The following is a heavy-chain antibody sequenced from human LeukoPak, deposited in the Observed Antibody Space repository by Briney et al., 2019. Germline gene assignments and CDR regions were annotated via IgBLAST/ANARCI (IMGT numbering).Heavy chain of an antibody. CDR1: GFTFSNSA. D-gene: IGHD3-9*01. V-gene: IGHV3-21*01. CDR3: ARDPLRYLRVGHYDY. CDR2: IDYDSSHI. Sequence: GGSLRLSCAASGFTFSNSAMNWVRQVTGKGLEWVSSIDYDSSHIYYAASVRGRFTISRDNARNSVYLQMNSLRVEDTAVYYCARDPLRYLRVGHYDYWGQGTLVVISS. J-gene: IGHJ4*02.